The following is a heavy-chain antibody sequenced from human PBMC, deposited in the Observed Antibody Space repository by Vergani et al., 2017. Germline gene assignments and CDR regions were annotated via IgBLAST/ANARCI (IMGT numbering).Heavy chain of an antibody. V-gene: IGHV1-69-2*01. J-gene: IGHJ6*02. Sequence: VQLVQSGAEVKKPGATMKISCKVSVYPFTDHSMHWVKQTPGKGLEWMGLVDPEDGETIYGEKFKGRVPIAADTSTDTAHLELSSLRSEDTAVYYCATPQTVTTGGMEVWCQGTTVIVSS. CDR2: VDPEDGET. CDR3: ATPQTVTTGGMEV. CDR1: VYPFTDHS. D-gene: IGHD4-17*01.